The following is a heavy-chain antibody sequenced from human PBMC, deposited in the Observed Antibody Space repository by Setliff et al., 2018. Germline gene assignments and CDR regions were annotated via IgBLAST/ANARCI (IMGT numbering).Heavy chain of an antibody. D-gene: IGHD1-26*01. V-gene: IGHV1-18*01. J-gene: IGHJ3*02. CDR1: GYTFTNYG. CDR3: ATNLNSGSLTPDAFDI. Sequence: ASVKVSCKASGYTFTNYGFSWVRQAPGQGLEWMGWISTYNGHTNYAQKLQGRVTLTTDTATSTAYMELSSLRSEDTAVYYCATNLNSGSLTPDAFDIWGQGTMVTVSS. CDR2: ISTYNGHT.